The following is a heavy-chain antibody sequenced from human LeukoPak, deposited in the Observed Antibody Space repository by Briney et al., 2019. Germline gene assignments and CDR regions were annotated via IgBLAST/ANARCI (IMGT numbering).Heavy chain of an antibody. CDR2: INNDGSSR. CDR3: ARESWAGFGY. Sequence: GGSLRLSCAVSGFIFSNYRMQWVRQAPGKGLVWVSHINNDGSSRNYAESVKGRFTISRDNAKNTLYLQMNSLRAEDTAVYYCARESWAGFGYWGQGTLVTVSS. V-gene: IGHV3-74*01. J-gene: IGHJ4*02. D-gene: IGHD3/OR15-3a*01. CDR1: GFIFSNYR.